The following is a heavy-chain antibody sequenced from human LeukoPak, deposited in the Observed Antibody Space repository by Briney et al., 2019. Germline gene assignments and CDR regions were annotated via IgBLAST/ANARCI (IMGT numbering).Heavy chain of an antibody. CDR1: GGSISRGGYY. J-gene: IGHJ4*02. V-gene: IGHV4-61*08. CDR2: IYYSGST. CDR3: ARVGWELLGPFDH. Sequence: SETLSLTCAVSGGSISRGGYYWSWIRQPPGKGLEWIGYIYYSGSTNYNPSLKSRVTISVDRSKNQFSLKLRSVIAADTAVYYCARVGWELLGPFDHWGQGTLVTVSS. D-gene: IGHD1-26*01.